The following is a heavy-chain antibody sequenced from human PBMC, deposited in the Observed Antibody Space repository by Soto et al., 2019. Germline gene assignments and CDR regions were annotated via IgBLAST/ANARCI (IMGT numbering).Heavy chain of an antibody. D-gene: IGHD3-22*01. V-gene: IGHV3-30-3*01. Sequence: PGGSLRLSCAASGFTFSSYAMHWVRQAPGKGLEWVAVISYDGSNKYYADSVKGRFTISRDNSKNTLYLQMNSLRAEDTAVYYCARDSGYYYDSSGPEAVYWGQGTLVTVSS. CDR1: GFTFSSYA. CDR2: ISYDGSNK. J-gene: IGHJ4*02. CDR3: ARDSGYYYDSSGPEAVY.